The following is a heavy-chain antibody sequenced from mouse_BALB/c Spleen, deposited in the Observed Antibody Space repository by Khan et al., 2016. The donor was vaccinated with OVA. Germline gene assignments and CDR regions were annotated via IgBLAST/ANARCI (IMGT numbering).Heavy chain of an antibody. J-gene: IGHJ3*01. CDR1: GFTFSSYS. CDR2: IISGGDYT. Sequence: EVQLVESGGDLVKPGGSLKLSCAASGFTFSSYSMSWVRQTPDKRLEWVASIISGGDYTYYPDSVKGRFTISRDNAKNPLYLQMSDLKSEDTAMYYGAGDITGSVAYWGQGTMVTVSA. D-gene: IGHD2-13*01. V-gene: IGHV5-6*01. CDR3: AGDITGSVAY.